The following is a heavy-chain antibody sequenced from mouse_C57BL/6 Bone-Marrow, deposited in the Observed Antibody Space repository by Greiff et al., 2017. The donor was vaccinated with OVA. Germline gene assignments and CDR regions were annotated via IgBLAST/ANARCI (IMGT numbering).Heavy chain of an antibody. Sequence: EVMLVESGGDLVKPGGSLKLSCAASGFTLSSYGMSWVRQTPDKRLEWVATISSGGSYTYYPDSVKGRFTISRDNAKNTLYLQMSSLKSEDTAMYYCARHRDYWGQGTTLTVSS. V-gene: IGHV5-6*01. CDR2: ISSGGSYT. J-gene: IGHJ2*01. CDR3: ARHRDY. CDR1: GFTLSSYG.